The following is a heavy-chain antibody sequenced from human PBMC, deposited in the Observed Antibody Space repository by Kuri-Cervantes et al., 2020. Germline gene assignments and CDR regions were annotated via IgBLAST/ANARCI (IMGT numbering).Heavy chain of an antibody. CDR1: GYTFTGYY. CDR3: ARGQYYYGSGSYYSYDAFDI. J-gene: IGHJ3*02. V-gene: IGHV1-2*02. D-gene: IGHD3-10*01. CDR2: INPNSGGT. Sequence: ASVKVSCKASGYTFTGYYMHWVRQAPGQGLEWMGWINPNSGGTNYAQKFQGRVTMTRDTSISTAYMELSRLRSDDTAVYYCARGQYYYGSGSYYSYDAFDIWGQGTMVTVSS.